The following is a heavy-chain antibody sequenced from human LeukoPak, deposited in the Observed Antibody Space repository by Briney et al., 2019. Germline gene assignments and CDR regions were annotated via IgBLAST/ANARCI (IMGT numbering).Heavy chain of an antibody. CDR3: TRMTTGHDY. D-gene: IGHD4-17*01. CDR1: GVSFDDYY. V-gene: IGHV4-34*01. J-gene: IGHJ4*02. CDR2: INHSGYT. Sequence: ETLSLTCAVSGVSFDDYYWSWVRQTPGKGLEWLGEINHSGYTNDSPSLKSRVTLSIDTSNKQFSLNLRSVTVADAGIYYCTRMTTGHDYWGQGTLVSVSS.